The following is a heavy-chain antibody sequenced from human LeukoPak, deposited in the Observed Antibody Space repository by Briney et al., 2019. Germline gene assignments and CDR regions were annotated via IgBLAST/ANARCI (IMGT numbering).Heavy chain of an antibody. CDR2: TASDGSST. CDR3: AKDLSYGFDY. J-gene: IGHJ4*02. Sequence: GGSLRLSCAASGFTFSSYWMNWVRQAPGKGLVWVSRTASDGSSTTYADSVKGRFSISRDNSKSTLYLQLNGLRGEDTAIYYCAKDLSYGFDYWGQGTLVTVSS. CDR1: GFTFSSYW. V-gene: IGHV3-74*01. D-gene: IGHD5-18*01.